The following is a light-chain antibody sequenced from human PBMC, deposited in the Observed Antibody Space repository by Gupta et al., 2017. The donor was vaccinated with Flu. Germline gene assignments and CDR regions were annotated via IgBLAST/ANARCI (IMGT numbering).Light chain of an antibody. Sequence: VHWYQQLPGTAPKLLIYRNDQRPSGVPDRFSGSKSDTSASLAISGLRSEDEGDDFCAAWDDSQTVQWVFGGGTRLTVL. J-gene: IGLJ3*02. CDR3: AAWDDSQTVQWV. CDR2: RND. V-gene: IGLV1-47*01.